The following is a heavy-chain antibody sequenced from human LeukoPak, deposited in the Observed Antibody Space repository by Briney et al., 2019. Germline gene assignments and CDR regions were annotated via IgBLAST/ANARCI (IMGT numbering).Heavy chain of an antibody. V-gene: IGHV3-33*01. CDR2: IWYDGSNK. CDR3: ARDLAVAGTAFDY. CDR1: GFTFSSYG. J-gene: IGHJ4*02. D-gene: IGHD6-19*01. Sequence: GGSLRLSCAASGFTFSSYGMHWVRQAPGKGLEWVAVIWYDGSNKYYADSVKGRFTISRDNSKNTLYLQMNSLRAGDTAVYYCARDLAVAGTAFDYWGQGTLVTVSS.